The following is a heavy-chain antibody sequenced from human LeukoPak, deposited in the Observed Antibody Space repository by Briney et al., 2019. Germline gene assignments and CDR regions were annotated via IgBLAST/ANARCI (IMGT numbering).Heavy chain of an antibody. D-gene: IGHD3-22*01. CDR2: IYYSGST. J-gene: IGHJ4*02. CDR1: GGSISSSGYF. V-gene: IGHV4-39*07. Sequence: KSSETLSLTCTVSGGSISSSGYFWGWIRQPPGKGLEWIGSIYYSGSTYYNPSLKSRVTISVDTSKNQFSLKLSSVTAADTAVYYCASEAYYYDSSGYYKYWGQGTLVTVSS. CDR3: ASEAYYYDSSGYYKY.